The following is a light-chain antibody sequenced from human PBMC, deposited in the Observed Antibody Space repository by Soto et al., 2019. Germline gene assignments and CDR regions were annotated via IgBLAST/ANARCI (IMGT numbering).Light chain of an antibody. CDR2: GAS. Sequence: EIVMTQSPATLSVSPGERATLSCGASQSVSSNLDWYQQKPGQAPRLLIYGASTRATGIPARLSGSGYGTELTITISSMQYEDFEVYYCQQYNNWPRTFGQGTKVDIK. CDR3: QQYNNWPRT. J-gene: IGKJ1*01. CDR1: QSVSSN. V-gene: IGKV3-15*01.